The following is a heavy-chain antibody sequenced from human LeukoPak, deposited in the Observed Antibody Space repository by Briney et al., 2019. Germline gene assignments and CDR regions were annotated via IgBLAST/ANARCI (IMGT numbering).Heavy chain of an antibody. Sequence: PGGSLSLSCAASGFTFTNYVMSWGRQSPGKGLEWVSASGSGDSTYYADSVKGGFIISRDNSKKMVYLQMNRLRAEDTAVYYCAKVTYDYVWASYETWGQGTLVTVSS. CDR3: AKVTYDYVWASYET. D-gene: IGHD3-16*01. J-gene: IGHJ5*02. V-gene: IGHV3-23*01. CDR1: GFTFTNYV. CDR2: SGSGDST.